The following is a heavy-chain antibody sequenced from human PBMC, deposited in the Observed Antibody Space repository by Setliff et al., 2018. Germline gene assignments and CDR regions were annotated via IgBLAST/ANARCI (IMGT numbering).Heavy chain of an antibody. D-gene: IGHD3-10*01. J-gene: IGHJ4*02. CDR3: ARPGRSNYWDSFDY. CDR2: VSGSGMTR. V-gene: IGHV3-23*01. Sequence: PGGSLRLSCTASGFTFRKHALAWVRQAPGKGLQWVSSVSGSGMTRDYADSVKGRFTISRDNSENTLYLQMNSLRPDDTAVYYCARPGRSNYWDSFDYWGQGTLVTVSS. CDR1: GFTFRKHA.